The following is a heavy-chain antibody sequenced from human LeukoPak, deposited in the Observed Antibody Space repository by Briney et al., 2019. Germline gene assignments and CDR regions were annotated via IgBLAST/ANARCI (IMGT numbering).Heavy chain of an antibody. CDR3: ARGVDY. V-gene: IGHV3-48*04. Sequence: PGGCLRLSCAAFGYTFRRYSMNWVRQAPGKGLEWVSHISSSSSTIYYADSVKGRFTISGDNAKNSLYLQMDSLRAEDTAVYYCARGVDYWGQGTLVTVSS. D-gene: IGHD5/OR15-5a*01. CDR2: ISSSSSTI. J-gene: IGHJ4*02. CDR1: GYTFRRYS.